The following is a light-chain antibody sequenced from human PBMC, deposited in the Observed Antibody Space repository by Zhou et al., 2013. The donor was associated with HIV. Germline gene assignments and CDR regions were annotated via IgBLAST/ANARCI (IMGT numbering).Light chain of an antibody. CDR3: QQCDSLPYS. CDR1: QDISNY. J-gene: IGKJ2*03. Sequence: DIQMTQSPSSLSASVGDRVTITCQASQDISNYLNWYQQKPGKAPKLLIYDASNLQTGVPSRFSGSGSGTDFTFTISSLQPEDIATYYCQQCDSLPYSFGQGTNLEIK. V-gene: IGKV1-33*01. CDR2: DAS.